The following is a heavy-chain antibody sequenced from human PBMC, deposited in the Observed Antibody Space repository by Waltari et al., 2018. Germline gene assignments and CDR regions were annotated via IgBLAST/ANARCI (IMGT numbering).Heavy chain of an antibody. D-gene: IGHD1-26*01. CDR3: ASASSGSKGY. V-gene: IGHV4-34*01. Sequence: QVQLQQWGAGLLKPSETLSLTCAVYGGSFSGYYWSWIRQPPGKGLEWIGEINHSGSTNYNPSIKSRVTISVDTSKNQFSLKLSSVTAADTAVYYCASASSGSKGYWGQGTLVTVSS. CDR1: GGSFSGYY. J-gene: IGHJ4*02. CDR2: INHSGST.